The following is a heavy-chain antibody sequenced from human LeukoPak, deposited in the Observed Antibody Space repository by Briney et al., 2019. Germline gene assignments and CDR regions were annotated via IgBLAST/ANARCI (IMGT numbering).Heavy chain of an antibody. D-gene: IGHD5-12*01. CDR2: IKQDGSEK. CDR1: GITFSTYW. Sequence: GGSLRLSCAASGITFSTYWMSWVRQAPGKGLEWVANIKQDGSEKYYVDSVKGRFTTSRDNAKNSLYLQMNSLRAEDTAVYYCARDGERYSPVLDYWGQGTLVTVSS. J-gene: IGHJ4*02. V-gene: IGHV3-7*01. CDR3: ARDGERYSPVLDY.